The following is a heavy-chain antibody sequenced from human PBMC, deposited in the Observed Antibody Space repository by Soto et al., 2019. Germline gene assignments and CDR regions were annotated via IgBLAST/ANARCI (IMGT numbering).Heavy chain of an antibody. V-gene: IGHV4-61*01. CDR3: ARSPDSSGYYPRWYYYGMDV. CDR1: GASVSSGNYY. Sequence: SETLSLTCTVSGASVSSGNYYWSWIRQPPGKGLECIGYISYSGSTNYNPSLKSRVTISIDTSKNQFSLKLSSVNAADTAVYYCARSPDSSGYYPRWYYYGMDVWGQGTTVTVSS. J-gene: IGHJ6*02. CDR2: ISYSGST. D-gene: IGHD3-22*01.